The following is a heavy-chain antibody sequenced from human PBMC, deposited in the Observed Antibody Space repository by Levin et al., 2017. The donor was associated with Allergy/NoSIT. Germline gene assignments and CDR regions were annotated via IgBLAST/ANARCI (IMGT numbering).Heavy chain of an antibody. CDR1: GGSISGSSFY. V-gene: IGHV4-39*07. Sequence: PSETLSLTCTVSGGSISGSSFYWGWIRQPPGKGLEWIGNVYYTGSTYSNPSLKSRVSISVDTSKNQFSLKLSSVTAADTAVYFCARDPDDDAYDYWGQGTLVTVSS. D-gene: IGHD1-1*01. CDR3: ARDPDDDAYDY. J-gene: IGHJ4*02. CDR2: VYYTGST.